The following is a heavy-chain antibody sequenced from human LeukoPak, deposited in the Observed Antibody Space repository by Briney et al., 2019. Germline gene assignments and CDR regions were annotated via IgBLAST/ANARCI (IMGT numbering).Heavy chain of an antibody. J-gene: IGHJ3*01. Sequence: GASVKVSCKASGYTFTDYYIHWVRQVPGQGLEWMGWINPKSGGTNYALRFKGRVTMTRDTSITTVYMEASSLRSDDTAVYYCARYRYSRTSRSPLAFWGQVTTVTVSA. D-gene: IGHD1-26*01. CDR2: INPKSGGT. V-gene: IGHV1-2*02. CDR3: ARYRYSRTSRSPLAF. CDR1: GYTFTDYY.